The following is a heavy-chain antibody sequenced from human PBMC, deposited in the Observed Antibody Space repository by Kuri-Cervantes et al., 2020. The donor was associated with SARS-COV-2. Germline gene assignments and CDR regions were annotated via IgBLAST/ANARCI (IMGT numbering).Heavy chain of an antibody. D-gene: IGHD3-16*01. CDR3: ATVYTMGVSLD. CDR1: TFTFNNYA. J-gene: IGHJ4*02. Sequence: GGSLRLSCAASTFTFNNYALIWVRQAPGKGLEWVSSISVPVGDTNYADSVKGRSTISRDNSKDTLYLKMNSLRAEDTAVYYCATVYTMGVSLDWGQGTLVTVSS. V-gene: IGHV3-23*01. CDR2: ISVPVGDT.